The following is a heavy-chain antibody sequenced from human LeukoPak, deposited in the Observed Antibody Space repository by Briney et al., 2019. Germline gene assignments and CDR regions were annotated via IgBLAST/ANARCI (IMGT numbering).Heavy chain of an antibody. V-gene: IGHV4-34*01. J-gene: IGHJ4*02. CDR2: TKHSEST. Sequence: PSETLSLTCAVYGGSFSDYYWSWIRRSPRKGLEWIGEIKSTGTTNWIGETKHSESTNYNPSLKSRVTISADTSKNQFSLKLTSVTAADTAVYYCARVIGSDTRDYYLGYWGQGTLVTVYS. CDR1: GGSFSDYY. CDR3: ARVIGSDTRDYYLGY. D-gene: IGHD2-2*01.